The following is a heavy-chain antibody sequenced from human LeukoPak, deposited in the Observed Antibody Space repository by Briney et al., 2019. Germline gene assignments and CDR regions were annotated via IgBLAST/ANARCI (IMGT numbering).Heavy chain of an antibody. Sequence: SQTLSLTCTVSGGSISSGGYYWSWIRQHPGKGLEWIGYIYYSGSTYYNPSLKSRVTISVDTSKNQFSLMLSSVTAADTAVYYCAREPYCGGDCYSGVFDWGQGTLVTVSS. D-gene: IGHD2-21*02. CDR2: IYYSGST. CDR1: GGSISSGGYY. V-gene: IGHV4-31*03. J-gene: IGHJ4*02. CDR3: AREPYCGGDCYSGVFD.